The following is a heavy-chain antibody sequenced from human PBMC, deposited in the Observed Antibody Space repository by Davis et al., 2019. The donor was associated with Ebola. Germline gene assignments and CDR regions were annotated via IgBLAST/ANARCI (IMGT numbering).Heavy chain of an antibody. D-gene: IGHD1-26*01. Sequence: PGGSLRLSCAVSGYSISSGYYWGWIRQPPGKGLEWIGYIYYSGSTYYNPSLKSRVTISVDTSKNQFSLKLSSVTAADTAVYYCARDLAWASEGSGSYYYYYMDVWGKGTTVTVSS. V-gene: IGHV4-38-2*02. CDR3: ARDLAWASEGSGSYYYYYMDV. CDR1: GYSISSGYY. J-gene: IGHJ6*03. CDR2: IYYSGST.